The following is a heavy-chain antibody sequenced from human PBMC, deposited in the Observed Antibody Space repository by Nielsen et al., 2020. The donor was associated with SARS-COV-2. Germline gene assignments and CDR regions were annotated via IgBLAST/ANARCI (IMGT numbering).Heavy chain of an antibody. D-gene: IGHD3-3*01. Sequence: ASVKVSCKASGYTFTSYAMHWVRQAPVQRLEWMGWINAGNGNTKYSQKFQGRVTITRDTSASTAYMELGSLRSEDTAVYYCARDYYDFWSGYYPYEFDYWGQGTLVTVSS. J-gene: IGHJ4*02. CDR2: INAGNGNT. CDR3: ARDYYDFWSGYYPYEFDY. CDR1: GYTFTSYA. V-gene: IGHV1-3*01.